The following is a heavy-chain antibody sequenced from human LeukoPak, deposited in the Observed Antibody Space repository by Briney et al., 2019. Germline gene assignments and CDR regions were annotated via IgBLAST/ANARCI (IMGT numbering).Heavy chain of an antibody. CDR2: ISYDGSNK. J-gene: IGHJ4*02. Sequence: GRSLRLSCAASGFTFSSYAMRWVRQAPGKGLEWVAVISYDGSNKYYADSVKGRFTISRDNSKNTLYLQMNSLRAEDTAVYYCARDQSIAAAGTRGLTDYWGQGTLVTVSS. D-gene: IGHD6-13*01. CDR3: ARDQSIAAAGTRGLTDY. V-gene: IGHV3-30*04. CDR1: GFTFSSYA.